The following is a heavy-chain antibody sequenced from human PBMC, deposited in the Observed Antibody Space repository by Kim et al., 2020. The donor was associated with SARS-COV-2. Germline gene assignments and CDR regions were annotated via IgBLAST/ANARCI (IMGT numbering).Heavy chain of an antibody. CDR2: ICGYNGYT. CDR1: GYTFTNYG. D-gene: IGHD3-10*01. CDR3: ARGSVVRGVVGLISPYYYYVMDV. Sequence: ASVKVSCKASGYTFTNYGINWVRQAPGQGLEWMGWICGYNGYTNYAQKLQGRVTMTTDTSTTTAYMELGSLRSDDTAVYYCARGSVVRGVVGLISPYYYYVMDVWGQGTTVTVSS. J-gene: IGHJ6*02. V-gene: IGHV1-18*01.